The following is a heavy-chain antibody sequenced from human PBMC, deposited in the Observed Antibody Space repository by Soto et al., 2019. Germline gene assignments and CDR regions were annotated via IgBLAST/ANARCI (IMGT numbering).Heavy chain of an antibody. CDR3: ARDLDLAAADTPSLFVY. CDR1: GFTFSSYS. V-gene: IGHV3-21*01. J-gene: IGHJ4*02. D-gene: IGHD6-13*01. CDR2: ISSSSSYI. Sequence: EVQLVESGGGLVKPGGSLRLSCAASGFTFSSYSMNWVRQAPGKGLEWVSSISSSSSYIYYADSVKGRFTISRDNAKNSLYLQLNSLRAEDTAVYYCARDLDLAAADTPSLFVYWGQGTLVTVSS.